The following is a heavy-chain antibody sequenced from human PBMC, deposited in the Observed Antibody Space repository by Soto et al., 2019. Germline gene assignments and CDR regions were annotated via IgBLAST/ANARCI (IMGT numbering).Heavy chain of an antibody. J-gene: IGHJ4*02. Sequence: SESLSLTCVVYGRSFRTYSWSWISQPPVKGLEWIGEINHRGSTNYNPSLKGRVTISVDTSKNQFSLKLSSVTAADTAVYYCARKPDYGDYAGEDYWGQGTLVTVS. CDR2: INHRGST. CDR1: GRSFRTYS. D-gene: IGHD4-17*01. V-gene: IGHV4-34*01. CDR3: ARKPDYGDYAGEDY.